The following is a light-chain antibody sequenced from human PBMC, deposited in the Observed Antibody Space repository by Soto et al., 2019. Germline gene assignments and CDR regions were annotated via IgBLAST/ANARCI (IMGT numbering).Light chain of an antibody. CDR2: GAS. J-gene: IGKJ1*01. CDR3: QQYGSSPT. CDR1: QSVRSSY. V-gene: IGKV3-20*01. Sequence: EIVLTQSPGTLSLSPGERATLSCRASQSVRSSYLAWYQQKPGQAPRLLIYGASTRATGIPARFSGSGPGTEFTLTISRLEPEDFAVYFCQQYGSSPTFGQGTKVDI.